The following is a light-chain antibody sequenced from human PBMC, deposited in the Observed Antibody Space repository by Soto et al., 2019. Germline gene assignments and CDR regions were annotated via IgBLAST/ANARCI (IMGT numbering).Light chain of an antibody. CDR3: QQYNAYQLT. CDR1: QTINSW. CDR2: KAS. V-gene: IGKV1-5*03. Sequence: DIQMTQSPSTLSASVGDRVTITCRASQTINSWLAWYQQKPGKAPTLLIYKASTLESGVPSRFSGSGSGTEFSLTISSLQPDDFATYYCQQYNAYQLTFGGGTTVDIK. J-gene: IGKJ4*01.